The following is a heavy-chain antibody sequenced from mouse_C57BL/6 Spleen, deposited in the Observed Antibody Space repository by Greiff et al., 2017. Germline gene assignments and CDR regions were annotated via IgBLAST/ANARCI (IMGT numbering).Heavy chain of an antibody. J-gene: IGHJ4*01. V-gene: IGHV1-76*01. CDR3: ARGDSSGYYAMDY. Sequence: VQLKQSGAELVRPGASVKLSCKASGYTFTDYYINWVKQRPGQGLEWIARIYPGSGNTYYNEKFKGKATLTAEKSSSTAYMQLSSLTSEDSAVYFCARGDSSGYYAMDYWGQGTSVTVSS. CDR1: GYTFTDYY. CDR2: IYPGSGNT. D-gene: IGHD3-2*02.